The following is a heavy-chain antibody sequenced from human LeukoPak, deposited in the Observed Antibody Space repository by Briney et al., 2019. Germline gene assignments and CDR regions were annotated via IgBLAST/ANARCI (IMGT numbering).Heavy chain of an antibody. CDR3: AKDQRQWLVGPDY. CDR2: ISGRDGYT. CDR1: GFTFSTYA. V-gene: IGHV3-23*01. Sequence: GGSLRLSCAASGFTFSTYAMSWVRQAPGKGLEWVSIISGRDGYTHYADAVKGRSIISRDNSKNTLYLQMNSLRAEDTAVYYCAKDQRQWLVGPDYWGQGTLVTVSS. J-gene: IGHJ4*02. D-gene: IGHD6-19*01.